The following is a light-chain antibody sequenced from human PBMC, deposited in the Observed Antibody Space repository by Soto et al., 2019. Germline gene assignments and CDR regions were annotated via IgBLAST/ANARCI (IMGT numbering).Light chain of an antibody. CDR2: DAS. Sequence: EIVLTQSPATLSLSPWEVATVSCRASQSVSSYLAWYQQKPGQAPRLLIYDASNRATGIPARFSGSGSGTDFTLTISSLEPEDFAVYYCQQRSNWPPITFGQGTRLEI. V-gene: IGKV3-11*01. CDR1: QSVSSY. J-gene: IGKJ5*01. CDR3: QQRSNWPPIT.